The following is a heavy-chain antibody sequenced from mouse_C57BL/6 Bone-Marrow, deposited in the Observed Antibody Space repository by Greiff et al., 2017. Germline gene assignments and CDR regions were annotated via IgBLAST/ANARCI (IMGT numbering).Heavy chain of an antibody. CDR2: ISNGGGST. CDR3: ARVYSNYGAMDY. J-gene: IGHJ4*01. D-gene: IGHD2-5*01. V-gene: IGHV5-12*01. Sequence: EVKVVESGGGLVQPGGSLKLSCAASGFTFSDYYMYWVRQTPEKRLEWVAYISNGGGSTYYPDTVKGRFTISRYNAKNTLYLQMSRLKSEDTAMYYCARVYSNYGAMDYWGQGTSVTVSS. CDR1: GFTFSDYY.